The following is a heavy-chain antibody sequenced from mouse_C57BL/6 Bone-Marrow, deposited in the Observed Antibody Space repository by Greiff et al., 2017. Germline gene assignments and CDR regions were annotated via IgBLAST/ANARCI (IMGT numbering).Heavy chain of an antibody. D-gene: IGHD2-4*01. Sequence: EVQLQQSGPELVKPGASVKISCKASGYTFTDYYMNWVKQSHGKSLEWIGDINPNNGGTSYKQKFKGKATLTVDKSSSTAYMELRSLTSEDSAVYYCARGDYDYDDGFDYWGQGTTLTVSS. V-gene: IGHV1-26*01. CDR1: GYTFTDYY. CDR3: ARGDYDYDDGFDY. J-gene: IGHJ2*01. CDR2: INPNNGGT.